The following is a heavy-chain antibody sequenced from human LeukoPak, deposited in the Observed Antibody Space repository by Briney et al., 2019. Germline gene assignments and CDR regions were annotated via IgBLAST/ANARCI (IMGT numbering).Heavy chain of an antibody. CDR1: GFSFSIYT. CDR2: ISGGGSA. D-gene: IGHD2-2*01. J-gene: IGHJ4*02. V-gene: IGHV3-23*01. Sequence: GGSLRLSCAASGFSFSIYTMTWVRQAPGMGLQWVSVISGGGSAYYADSVKGRFTVSRDNSKNTLYLQMNSLRAEDTAVYYCARDIVPAAVDHFDYWGQGTLVTVSS. CDR3: ARDIVPAAVDHFDY.